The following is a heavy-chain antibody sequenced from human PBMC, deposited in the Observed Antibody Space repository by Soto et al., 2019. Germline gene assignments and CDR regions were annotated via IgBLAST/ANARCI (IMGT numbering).Heavy chain of an antibody. J-gene: IGHJ4*02. V-gene: IGHV1-46*03. CDR3: ASKVLSTSCFDY. D-gene: IGHD2-2*01. CDR2: INPSGGST. CDR1: GYTFTSYY. Sequence: ASVKVSCKASGYTFTSYYMHWVRQAPGQGLEWMGIINPSGGSTSYAQKFKGRVTMTRDTSTSTVYMELSSLRSEDTAVYYCASKVLSTSCFDYWGQGTLVTVSS.